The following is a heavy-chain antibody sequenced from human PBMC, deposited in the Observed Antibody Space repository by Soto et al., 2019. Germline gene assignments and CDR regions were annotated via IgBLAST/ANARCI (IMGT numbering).Heavy chain of an antibody. CDR3: AKTSSQITMIRGVGYFDY. D-gene: IGHD3-10*01. CDR1: GFDFSTYT. V-gene: IGHV3-23*01. Sequence: GSLRLSCAASGFDFSTYTMNWVRQAPGKGLEWVSAISGSGGSTYYADSVKGRFTISRDNSKNTLYLQMDSLRVEDTAIYYCAKTSSQITMIRGVGYFDYWGQGTLVTVSS. J-gene: IGHJ4*02. CDR2: ISGSGGST.